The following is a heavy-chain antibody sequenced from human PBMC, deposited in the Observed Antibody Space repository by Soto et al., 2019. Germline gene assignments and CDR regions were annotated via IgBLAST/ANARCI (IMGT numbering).Heavy chain of an antibody. CDR1: GGSFSGYY. J-gene: IGHJ4*02. D-gene: IGHD2-8*02. CDR2: INHSGST. CDR3: ARDKITGLFDF. Sequence: SETLSLTCAVYGGSFSGYYWTWIRQPPGTGLEWIGEINHSGSTNYNPSLKSRVTISVDTSKNQFPLKLTSVTAADTAVYYCARDKITGLFDFWGQGTLVTVSS. V-gene: IGHV4-34*01.